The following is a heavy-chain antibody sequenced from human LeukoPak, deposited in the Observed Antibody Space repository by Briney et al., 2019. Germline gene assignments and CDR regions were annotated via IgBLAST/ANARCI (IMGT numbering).Heavy chain of an antibody. V-gene: IGHV1-8*02. CDR2: MNPNSGNT. D-gene: IGHD3-22*01. CDR1: GYTFTGYY. Sequence: GASVKVSCKASGYTFTGYYMHWVRQATGQGLEWMGWMNPNSGNTGYAHKFQGRVTMTTNTSISTAYMELSSLRSEDTGVYYCARGTYYYDSSGYYLDYWGQGALVTVSS. J-gene: IGHJ4*02. CDR3: ARGTYYYDSSGYYLDY.